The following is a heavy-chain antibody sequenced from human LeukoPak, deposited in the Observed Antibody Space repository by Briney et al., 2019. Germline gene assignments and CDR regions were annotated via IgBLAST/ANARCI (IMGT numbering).Heavy chain of an antibody. CDR1: GDSIRSYY. Sequence: SETLSLTCTVSGDSIRSYYWDWIRQPAGKGLEWMGHISASGGTNYNPSLKSRVTISVDSSKNHFSLNLSSVTAADTAVYYCARESSSTWGWFDPWGQGTQVTVSS. CDR2: ISASGGT. J-gene: IGHJ5*02. CDR3: ARESSSTWGWFDP. D-gene: IGHD2-2*01. V-gene: IGHV4-4*07.